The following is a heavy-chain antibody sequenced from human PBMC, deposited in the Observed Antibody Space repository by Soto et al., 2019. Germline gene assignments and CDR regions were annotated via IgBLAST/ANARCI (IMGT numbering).Heavy chain of an antibody. CDR1: GFTFSSYA. Sequence: EVQLLESGGGLVQPGGSLRLSCAASGFTFSSYAMSWVRQAPGKGLEWGSAISGSGGSTYYADPVKGRFTISRDNSKNTLYLQMNSVRAEDTAVYYCSKDRIIVVPAAIGGEFDHWGQGTLVTVSS. V-gene: IGHV3-23*01. J-gene: IGHJ4*02. CDR3: SKDRIIVVPAAIGGEFDH. CDR2: ISGSGGST. D-gene: IGHD2-2*02.